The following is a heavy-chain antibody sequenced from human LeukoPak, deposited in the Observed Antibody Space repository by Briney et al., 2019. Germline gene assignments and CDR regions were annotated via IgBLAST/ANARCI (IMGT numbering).Heavy chain of an antibody. Sequence: ESLKISCKGSGYSFTSFWIAWVRQMPGKGLEWMGIIYPGDSDTRYSPSFEGQVTFSADKSISTAYLQWSSLKASDTAMYYCARGRYSGTYLSYFDYWAQGTLVTVSS. D-gene: IGHD1-26*01. CDR3: ARGRYSGTYLSYFDY. CDR2: IYPGDSDT. J-gene: IGHJ4*02. V-gene: IGHV5-51*01. CDR1: GYSFTSFW.